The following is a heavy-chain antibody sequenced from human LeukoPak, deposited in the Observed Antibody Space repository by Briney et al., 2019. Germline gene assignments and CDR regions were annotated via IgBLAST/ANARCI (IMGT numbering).Heavy chain of an antibody. J-gene: IGHJ4*02. CDR1: GYIFTGQD. V-gene: IGHV1-2*02. D-gene: IGHD6-6*01. CDR3: ASYPRYSSSPPFDY. Sequence: GASVKVSCKASGYIFTGQDMHWVRQAPGQGLEWMGWINPNTGGTHYAQRFQGRVTMTRDTSISTAYMELSSLGSDDTAVYYCASYPRYSSSPPFDYWGQGTLVTVSS. CDR2: INPNTGGT.